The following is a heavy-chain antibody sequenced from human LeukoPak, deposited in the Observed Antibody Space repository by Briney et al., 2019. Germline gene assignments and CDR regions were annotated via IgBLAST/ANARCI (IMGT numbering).Heavy chain of an antibody. D-gene: IGHD3-3*01. V-gene: IGHV3-7*01. Sequence: GGSLRLSCAASGFTISNYWMSWVRQAPGKGLEWVANIKQDGSEKYYVDSVKGRFTISRDIAKNTLYLQMNSLRAEDTGVYYCAKDHYWSIDYWGRGTLVTVSS. CDR1: GFTISNYW. J-gene: IGHJ4*02. CDR3: AKDHYWSIDY. CDR2: IKQDGSEK.